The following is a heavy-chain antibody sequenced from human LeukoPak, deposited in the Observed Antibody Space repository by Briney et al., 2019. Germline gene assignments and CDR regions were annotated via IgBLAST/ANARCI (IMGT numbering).Heavy chain of an antibody. CDR3: ARGDLRYCSSTSCSISKAYWYFDL. D-gene: IGHD2-2*01. J-gene: IGHJ2*01. Sequence: MASETPSLTCTVSGGSISSYYWSWIRQPPGKGLEWIGYIYYSGSTNYNPSLKSRVTISVDTSKNQFSLKLSSVTAADTAVYYCARGDLRYCSSTSCSISKAYWYFDLWGRGTLVTVSS. CDR1: GGSISSYY. V-gene: IGHV4-59*01. CDR2: IYYSGST.